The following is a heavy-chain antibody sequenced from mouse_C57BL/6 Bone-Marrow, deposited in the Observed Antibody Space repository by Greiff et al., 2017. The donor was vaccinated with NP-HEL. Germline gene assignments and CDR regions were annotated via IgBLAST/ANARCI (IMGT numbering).Heavy chain of an antibody. V-gene: IGHV1-7*01. J-gene: IGHJ2*01. D-gene: IGHD3-2*02. Sequence: QVQLKQSGAELVKPGASVKLSCKASGYTFTSYWMHWVKQRPGQGLEWIGYINPSSGDTNYNQKFKDKATLTADKSSSTAYMQLSSLTYEDSAVYYGARSERKHRLRIAYWGQGTTLTVSS. CDR1: GYTFTSYW. CDR3: ARSERKHRLRIAY. CDR2: INPSSGDT.